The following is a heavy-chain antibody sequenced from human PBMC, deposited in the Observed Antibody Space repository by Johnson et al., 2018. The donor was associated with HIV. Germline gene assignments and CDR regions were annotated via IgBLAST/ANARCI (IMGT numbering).Heavy chain of an antibody. J-gene: IGHJ3*02. CDR2: ISISGGST. Sequence: VQLVESGGGLVQPGGSLRLSCAASGFTFSTYAMTWVRQAPGKGLEWVSTISISGGSTYYADSVKGRFTISRDNSKNTVYLQMNSLRAEDTAVYYCARVGQLARTHAFDIWGQGTMVTVSS. CDR3: ARVGQLARTHAFDI. CDR1: GFTFSTYA. D-gene: IGHD6-13*01. V-gene: IGHV3-23*04.